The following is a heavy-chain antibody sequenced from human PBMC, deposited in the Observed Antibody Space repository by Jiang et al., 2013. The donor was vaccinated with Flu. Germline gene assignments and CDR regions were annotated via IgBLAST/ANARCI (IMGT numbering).Heavy chain of an antibody. CDR2: ISPYNGDT. V-gene: IGHV1-18*04. Sequence: PGASVKVSCKASGYIFTSYGISWVRQAPGQGLEWMGWISPYNGDTINAQKVQGRVTMTTDTSTSTAYMEVRSLRSDDTAVYFCARDGTGYNRSSWLIEVGGKKRFDSWGQGTLVTVSS. CDR1: GYIFTSYG. J-gene: IGHJ4*02. D-gene: IGHD6-6*01. CDR3: ARDGTGYNRSSWLIEVGGKKRFDS.